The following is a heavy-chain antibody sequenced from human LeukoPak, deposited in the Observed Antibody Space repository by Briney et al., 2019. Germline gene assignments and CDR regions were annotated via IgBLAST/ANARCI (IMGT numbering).Heavy chain of an antibody. Sequence: ASVKVSCKASGYTFTGYYMHWVRQAPGQGLEWMGWINPNSGGTNYAQKFQGRVTMTRDTSISTAYMELRSLRSDDTAVYYCARGAPHGLGQWLVRSDYFDYWGQGTLVTVSS. V-gene: IGHV1-2*02. CDR3: ARGAPHGLGQWLVRSDYFDY. CDR2: INPNSGGT. D-gene: IGHD6-19*01. CDR1: GYTFTGYY. J-gene: IGHJ4*02.